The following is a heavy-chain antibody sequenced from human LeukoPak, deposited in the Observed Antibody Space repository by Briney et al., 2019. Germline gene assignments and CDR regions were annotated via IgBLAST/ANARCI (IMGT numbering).Heavy chain of an antibody. CDR3: VRDGGVSGYDLLDY. CDR2: INQDGSEE. CDR1: GFTFSHYW. J-gene: IGHJ4*02. Sequence: GGSLRLSCAASGFTFSHYWLTWVRQAPGKGLEWVAQINQDGSEEHYMASVKGRFTISIDNAKNSVFLKMNSLRAEDTAVYYCVRDGGVSGYDLLDYWGQGTLVTVSS. D-gene: IGHD5-12*01. V-gene: IGHV3-7*01.